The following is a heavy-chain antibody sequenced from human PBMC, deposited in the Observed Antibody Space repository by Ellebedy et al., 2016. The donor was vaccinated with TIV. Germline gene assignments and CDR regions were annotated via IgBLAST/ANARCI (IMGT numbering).Heavy chain of an antibody. Sequence: AASVKVSCKASGYTFTSYGISWVRQAPGQGLEGMGWISAYNGNTNYAQKFQGRASMTTDASTNTVHLELMSLNFDDTAVYYCGRELGMGRGAMDVWGQGTTVTVSS. V-gene: IGHV1-18*04. CDR1: GYTFTSYG. J-gene: IGHJ6*02. CDR3: GRELGMGRGAMDV. CDR2: ISAYNGNT. D-gene: IGHD7-27*01.